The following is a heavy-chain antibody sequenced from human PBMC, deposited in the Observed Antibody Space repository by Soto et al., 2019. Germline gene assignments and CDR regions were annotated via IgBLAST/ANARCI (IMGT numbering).Heavy chain of an antibody. V-gene: IGHV1-46*03. J-gene: IGHJ6*03. D-gene: IGHD2-15*01. CDR2: INPSGGST. Sequence: VSVKGAYRASGYTFTSDYMRWVRQAPGQGLEWMGIINPSGGSTSYAQKFQGRVTMTRDTSTSTVYMELSSLRSEDTAVYYCARGVTGYCSGGSCYSDADYYYYMDVWGKGTTVTVSS. CDR3: ARGVTGYCSGGSCYSDADYYYYMDV. CDR1: GYTFTSDY.